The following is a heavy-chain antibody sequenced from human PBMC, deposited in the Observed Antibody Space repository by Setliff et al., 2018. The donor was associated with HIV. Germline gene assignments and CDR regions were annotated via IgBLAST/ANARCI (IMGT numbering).Heavy chain of an antibody. D-gene: IGHD4-4*01. CDR3: ARLQKLDDIYYLDD. V-gene: IGHV4-31*03. CDR2: ISYRGTT. J-gene: IGHJ4*02. Sequence: TSETLSLTCTVSGVSINSGDCFWSWIRQHPGKGLEWIGYISYRGTTYYNPSFKSRVTMSMDTSKNQVSLKLTSVTAADTAVHFCARLQKLDDIYYLDDWGQGTLVTVSS. CDR1: GVSINSGDCF.